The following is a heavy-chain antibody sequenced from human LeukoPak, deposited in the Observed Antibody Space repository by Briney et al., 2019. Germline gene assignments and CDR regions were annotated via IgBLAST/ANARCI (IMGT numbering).Heavy chain of an antibody. CDR1: GFTFSNYW. J-gene: IGHJ4*02. V-gene: IGHV3-7*01. D-gene: IGHD6-19*01. CDR3: ARDRDGSGWVELDY. Sequence: GGSLRLSCAASGFTFSNYWMSWVRQAPGKGLEWVASIKQDGSDKYYVDSVRGRFTISRDNVENSLYPQMNSLRAEDTAVYYCARDRDGSGWVELDYWGQGTLVTVSS. CDR2: IKQDGSDK.